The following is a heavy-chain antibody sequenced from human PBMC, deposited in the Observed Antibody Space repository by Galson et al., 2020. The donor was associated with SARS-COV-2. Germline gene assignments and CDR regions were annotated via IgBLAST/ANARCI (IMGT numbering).Heavy chain of an antibody. V-gene: IGHV4-39*01. CDR1: GGSISSSSYY. CDR3: ARHASTVTTFYFDY. J-gene: IGHJ4*02. Sequence: SETLSLTCTVSGGSISSSSYYWGWIRQPPGKGLEWIGSIYYSGSTYYNPSLKSRVTISVDTSKNQFSLKLSSVTAADTAVYYCARHASTVTTFYFDYWGQGTRVTVSS. CDR2: IYYSGST. D-gene: IGHD4-17*01.